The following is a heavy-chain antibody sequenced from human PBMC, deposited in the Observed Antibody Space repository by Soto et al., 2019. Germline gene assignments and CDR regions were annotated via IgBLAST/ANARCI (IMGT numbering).Heavy chain of an antibody. V-gene: IGHV3-7*03. CDR1: GFTFSSYA. J-gene: IGHJ4*02. D-gene: IGHD3-22*01. CDR3: ARVPRWLMGLDY. Sequence: SLRLSCAASGFTFSSYAMSWVRQAPGKGLEWVANIKQDGSEKYYVDSVKGRFTISRDNAKNSLYLQMNSLRAEDTAVYYCARVPRWLMGLDYWGQGTLVTVSS. CDR2: IKQDGSEK.